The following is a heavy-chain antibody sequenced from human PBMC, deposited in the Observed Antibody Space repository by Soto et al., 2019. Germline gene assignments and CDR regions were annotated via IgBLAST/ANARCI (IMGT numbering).Heavy chain of an antibody. V-gene: IGHV4-34*01. Sequence: SETLSLTCVVYGGSFSGYYWSWIRQPPGKGLEWIGEINHSGSTNYNPSLKSRVTISVDTSKNQFSLKLSSVTAADTAVYYCARARGYSYGYYFDYWGQGTLVTVSS. J-gene: IGHJ4*02. CDR2: INHSGST. CDR3: ARARGYSYGYYFDY. D-gene: IGHD5-18*01. CDR1: GGSFSGYY.